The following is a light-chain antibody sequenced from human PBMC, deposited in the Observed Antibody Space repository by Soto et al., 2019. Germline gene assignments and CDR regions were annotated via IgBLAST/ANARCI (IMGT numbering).Light chain of an antibody. CDR1: QGIYSR. Sequence: DIQMTQSPSSVSASVGDTVTITCRASQGIYSRLAWYQQKPGKAPELLIYATSTLQNGVPSRFSGSGFGTDFTLSISSLQPEDAAVYYCQQYHHWPVTFGGGTKVEIK. J-gene: IGKJ4*01. CDR3: QQYHHWPVT. CDR2: ATS. V-gene: IGKV1D-12*01.